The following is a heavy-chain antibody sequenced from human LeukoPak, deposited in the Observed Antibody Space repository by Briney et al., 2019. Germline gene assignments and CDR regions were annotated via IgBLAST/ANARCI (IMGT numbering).Heavy chain of an antibody. D-gene: IGHD3-3*01. V-gene: IGHV1-2*02. CDR2: INPNSGGT. CDR1: GYTFLAFY. Sequence: ASVKVSCKASGYTFLAFYIHWVRQAPGQGLEWVGWINPNSGGTNYEQKFQGRVTMTRDTSITTAYMELSSLRSDDTAVYYCATWSTSWSAFDLWGQGTMVVVSS. J-gene: IGHJ3*01. CDR3: ATWSTSWSAFDL.